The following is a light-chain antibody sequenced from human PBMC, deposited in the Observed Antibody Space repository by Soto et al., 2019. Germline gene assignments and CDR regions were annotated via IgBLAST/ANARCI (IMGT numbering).Light chain of an antibody. CDR2: AAS. Sequence: DIQLTQSPSFLSASVGDRVTITCRASQGISSYLAWYQQKPGKAPKLLIYAASTLQSGVPSRFSGSGSGTVFTLPISSLQPEDFATYFCQQRNSYPITFGQGTRLEIK. V-gene: IGKV1-9*01. J-gene: IGKJ5*01. CDR3: QQRNSYPIT. CDR1: QGISSY.